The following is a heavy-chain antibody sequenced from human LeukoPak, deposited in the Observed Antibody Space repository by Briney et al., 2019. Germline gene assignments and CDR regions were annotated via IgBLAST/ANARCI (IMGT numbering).Heavy chain of an antibody. CDR3: ARHERQWPTPNWFDP. V-gene: IGHV4-38-2*02. CDR1: TYSISSGYY. D-gene: IGHD6-19*01. CDR2: IYHNGNT. J-gene: IGHJ5*02. Sequence: KASETLSLTCTVSTYSISSGYYWGWIRQPPGKGLEWIGNIYHNGNTYYNPSLKSRVTISVDTSKNQFSLKLSSVTAADTAVYYCARHERQWPTPNWFDPWGQGTLVTVSS.